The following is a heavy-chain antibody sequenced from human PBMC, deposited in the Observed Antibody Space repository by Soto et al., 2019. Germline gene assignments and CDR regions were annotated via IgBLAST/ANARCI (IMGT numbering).Heavy chain of an antibody. CDR3: ARVRDGGTGFDY. D-gene: IGHD3-16*01. CDR2: IYYSGST. J-gene: IGHJ4*02. CDR1: GGSISSSSYY. V-gene: IGHV4-39*01. Sequence: SETLSLTCTVSGGSISSSSYYWGWIRQPPGKGLEWIGSIYYSGSTYYNPSLKSRVTISVDTSKNQFSLKLSSVTAADTAVYYCARVRDGGTGFDYWGQGTLVTVSS.